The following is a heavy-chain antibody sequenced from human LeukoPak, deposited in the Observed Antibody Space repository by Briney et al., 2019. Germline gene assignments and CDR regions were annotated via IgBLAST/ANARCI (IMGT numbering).Heavy chain of an antibody. CDR3: ARGPPHIVVVPAAQGYFQH. CDR2: INHSGST. V-gene: IGHV4-34*01. J-gene: IGHJ1*01. Sequence: PSETLSLICAVYGGSFSGYYWSWIRQPPGKGLEWIGEINHSGSTNYNPSLKSRVTISVDTSKNQFSLKLSSVTAADTAVYYCARGPPHIVVVPAAQGYFQHWGQGTLVTVSS. CDR1: GGSFSGYY. D-gene: IGHD2-2*01.